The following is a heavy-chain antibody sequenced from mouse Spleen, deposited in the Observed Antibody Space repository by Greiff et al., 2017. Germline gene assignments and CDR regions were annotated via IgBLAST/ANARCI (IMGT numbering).Heavy chain of an antibody. V-gene: IGHV1-61*01. CDR1: GYTFTSYW. Sequence: QVQLQQSGAELVRPGSSVKLSCKASGYTFTSYWMDWVKQRPGQGLEWIGNIYPSDSETHYNQKFKDKATLTVDKSSSTAYMQLSSLTSEDSAVYYCARSGSSYDYFDYWGQGTTLTVSS. J-gene: IGHJ2*01. D-gene: IGHD1-1*01. CDR3: ARSGSSYDYFDY. CDR2: IYPSDSET.